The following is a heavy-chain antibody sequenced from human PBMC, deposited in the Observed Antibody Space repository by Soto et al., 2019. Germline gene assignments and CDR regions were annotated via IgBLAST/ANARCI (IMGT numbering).Heavy chain of an antibody. J-gene: IGHJ6*02. V-gene: IGHV1-69*04. Sequence: QVQLGQSGAEVKKPGSSVKVSCKSSGGTFSSYTISWVRQAPGQGLEWMGRIIPILGIANYAQKFQGRVTITADTSPSTGYMELSSLSSEDTAVYYYERGRTAHSVWGQGTTVTVSS. CDR1: GGTFSSYT. CDR2: IIPILGIA. CDR3: ERGRTAHSV.